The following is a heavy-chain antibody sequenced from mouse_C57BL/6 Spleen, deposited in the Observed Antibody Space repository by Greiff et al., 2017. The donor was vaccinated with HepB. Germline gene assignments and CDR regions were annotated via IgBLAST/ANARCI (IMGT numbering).Heavy chain of an antibody. Sequence: QVQLQQPGAELVKPGASVKLSCKASGYTFTSYWMQWVKQRPGQGLEWIGEIDPSDSYTNYNQKFKGKATLTVDTSSSTAYMQLSSLTSEDSAVYYCARWSSGYGRDYWGQGTTLTVSS. CDR2: IDPSDSYT. CDR3: ARWSSGYGRDY. J-gene: IGHJ2*01. D-gene: IGHD3-2*02. V-gene: IGHV1-50*01. CDR1: GYTFTSYW.